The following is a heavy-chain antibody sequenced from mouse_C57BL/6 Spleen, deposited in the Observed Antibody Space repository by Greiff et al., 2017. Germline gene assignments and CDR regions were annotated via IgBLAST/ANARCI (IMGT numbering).Heavy chain of an antibody. V-gene: IGHV5-16*01. CDR1: GFTFSDYY. CDR2: INYDGSST. J-gene: IGHJ2*01. D-gene: IGHD2-2*01. Sequence: EVQLQQSEGGLVQPGSSMKLSCTASGFTFSDYYMAWVRQVPEKGLEWVANINYDGSSTYYLDSLKSRFIISRDNAKNILYLQMSSLKSEDTATYYCARDGGYDIPFDYWGQGTTLTVSS. CDR3: ARDGGYDIPFDY.